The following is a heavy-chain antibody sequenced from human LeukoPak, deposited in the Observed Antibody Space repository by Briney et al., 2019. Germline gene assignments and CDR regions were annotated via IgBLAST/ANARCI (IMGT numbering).Heavy chain of an antibody. CDR1: GGSFSGYY. J-gene: IGHJ4*02. D-gene: IGHD6-19*01. CDR2: INHSGST. Sequence: SETLSLTCAVYGGSFSGYYWSWIRQPPGEGLEWIGEINHSGSTNYKSSLKSRVTMSVDTSKNQFSLKLNSVTAADTAVYYCARQLAVAAYFDYWGQGMLVTVSS. V-gene: IGHV4-34*01. CDR3: ARQLAVAAYFDY.